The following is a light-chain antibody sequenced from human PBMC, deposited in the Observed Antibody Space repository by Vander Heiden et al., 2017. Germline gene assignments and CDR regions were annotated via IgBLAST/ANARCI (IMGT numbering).Light chain of an antibody. CDR3: QQNGISPVT. CDR1: QSVNTNV. Sequence: EIVLTQSPDTLSLSPGERATLSCRASQSVNTNVLAWYQQKPGQAPRLLMSGASSRATGVPYRFSGSGSGTDFTLIISRVESEDCAVYFCQQNGISPVTFGQG. CDR2: GAS. J-gene: IGKJ2*01. V-gene: IGKV3-20*01.